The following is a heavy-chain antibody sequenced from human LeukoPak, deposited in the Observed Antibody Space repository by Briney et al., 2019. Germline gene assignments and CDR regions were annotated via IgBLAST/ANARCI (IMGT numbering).Heavy chain of an antibody. V-gene: IGHV3-7*01. D-gene: IGHD2-2*01. CDR1: GFTFSSYW. J-gene: IGHJ3*02. Sequence: GGSLRLSCAASGFTFSSYWMSWVRQAPGKGLEWVANIRQDGSEKYYVDSVKGRFTISRDNAKNSLCLQMNSLRAEDTAVYYCARVVPAAKTSNAFDIWGQGTMVTVSS. CDR3: ARVVPAAKTSNAFDI. CDR2: IRQDGSEK.